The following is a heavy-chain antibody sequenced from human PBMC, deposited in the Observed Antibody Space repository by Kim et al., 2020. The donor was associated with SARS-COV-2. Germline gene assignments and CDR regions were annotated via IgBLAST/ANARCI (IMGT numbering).Heavy chain of an antibody. D-gene: IGHD3-22*01. CDR2: IYYSGST. CDR1: GGSISSSSYY. CDR3: ARHSPYYYDSSGYPELSFDY. Sequence: SETLSLTCTVSGGSISSSSYYWGWIRQPPGKGLEWIGSIYYSGSTYYNPSLKSRVTISVDTSKNQFSLKLSSVTAADTAVYYCARHSPYYYDSSGYPELSFDYWGQGTLVTVSS. J-gene: IGHJ4*02. V-gene: IGHV4-39*01.